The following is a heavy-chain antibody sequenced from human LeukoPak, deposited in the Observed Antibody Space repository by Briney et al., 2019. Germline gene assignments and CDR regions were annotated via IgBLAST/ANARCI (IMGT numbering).Heavy chain of an antibody. Sequence: PGGSLRLSCAASGFTFSSYGMHWVRQAPGKGLEWVAFIRYDGSNKYYADSVKGRFTISRDNSKNTLYLQMNSLRAEDTAEYYCAKDYYGSGSYYNGDTDYWGQGALVTVSS. CDR1: GFTFSSYG. CDR2: IRYDGSNK. V-gene: IGHV3-30*02. CDR3: AKDYYGSGSYYNGDTDY. D-gene: IGHD3-10*01. J-gene: IGHJ4*02.